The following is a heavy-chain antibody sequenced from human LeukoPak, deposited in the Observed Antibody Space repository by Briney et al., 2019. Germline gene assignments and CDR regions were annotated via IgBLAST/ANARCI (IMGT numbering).Heavy chain of an antibody. D-gene: IGHD3-10*02. J-gene: IGHJ4*02. CDR3: ASAYTYVRLGDH. CDR1: GSSFSNYW. V-gene: IGHV3-74*01. CDR2: TNLHGTAV. Sequence: PGAFLRLSCAVSGSSFSNYWMHWIRQARGKGLVWVARTNLHGTAVDYADSVKGRFTISRDNSKNMLFLEMNSLRAEDTAVYYCASAYTYVRLGDHWGQGTLVTVSP.